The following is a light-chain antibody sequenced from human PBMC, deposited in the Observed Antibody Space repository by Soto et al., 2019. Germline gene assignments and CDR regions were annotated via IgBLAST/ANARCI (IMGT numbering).Light chain of an antibody. V-gene: IGKV1-9*01. CDR2: VVS. Sequence: DIQLTQSPSFLSASVGDRVTITCRASQGISRYLAWYQQKPGKAPKLLIYVVSTLQSGVPSRFSGSGSGTEFTLTISSLQPEDFVTYYCPQLNSYPITFGQGTRLEIK. CDR1: QGISRY. J-gene: IGKJ5*01. CDR3: PQLNSYPIT.